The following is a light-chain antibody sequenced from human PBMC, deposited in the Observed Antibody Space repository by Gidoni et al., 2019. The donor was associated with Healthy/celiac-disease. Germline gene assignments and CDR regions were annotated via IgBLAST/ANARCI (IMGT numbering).Light chain of an antibody. Sequence: DIQLTQSPTFLSASVGDRVTITCRASQGISSYLAWYQQKPGKAPKRLSYAASTLQSGVPSRFSGSGSGTEFTLTISSLQPEDCATYYCQQLNSYPLFGGGTKVEIK. CDR3: QQLNSYPL. CDR1: QGISSY. CDR2: AAS. V-gene: IGKV1-9*01. J-gene: IGKJ4*01.